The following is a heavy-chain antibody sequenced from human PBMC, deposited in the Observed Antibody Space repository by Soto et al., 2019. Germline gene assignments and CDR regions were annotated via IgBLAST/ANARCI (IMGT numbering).Heavy chain of an antibody. D-gene: IGHD2-15*01. CDR2: INHSGSS. CDR3: ARGGVYCSGGSCYQTPAAREKIDY. Sequence: QVQLQQWGAGLLKPSETLSLTCAVYGGSFSGYYWSWIRQPPGKGLEWIGEINHSGSSNYNPSLKSRVTISVDTSKNQFSLKLSSVTAADTAVYYCARGGVYCSGGSCYQTPAAREKIDYWGQGTLVTVSS. CDR1: GGSFSGYY. J-gene: IGHJ4*02. V-gene: IGHV4-34*01.